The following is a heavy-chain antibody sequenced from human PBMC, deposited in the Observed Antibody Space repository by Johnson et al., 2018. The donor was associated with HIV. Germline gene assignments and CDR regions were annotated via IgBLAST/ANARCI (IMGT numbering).Heavy chain of an antibody. CDR3: AREMVVAGAFDI. Sequence: RLSCAASGFTFDDYAMHWVRQAPGKGLEWVSLISWNGGRTGYADSVKGRFTISRDNAKNSLYLQMNSLRAEDTALYYCAREMVVAGAFDIWGQGTMVTVSS. CDR2: ISWNGGRT. J-gene: IGHJ3*02. V-gene: IGHV3-20*04. D-gene: IGHD2-21*01. CDR1: GFTFDDYA.